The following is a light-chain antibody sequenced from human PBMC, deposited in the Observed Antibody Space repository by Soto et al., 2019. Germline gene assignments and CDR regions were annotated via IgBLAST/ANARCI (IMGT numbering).Light chain of an antibody. CDR2: DAS. CDR1: QSINNW. V-gene: IGKV1-5*01. CDR3: QQYNTDGT. J-gene: IGKJ1*01. Sequence: DIQMTQSPSTLSASVGDRVTITCRASQSINNWLAWYQQKAGKAPKLLIYDASSLETGVPSRFSGSGSGTEFTLTISSLQPDDLATYYCQQYNTDGTFGQGNKVDIQ.